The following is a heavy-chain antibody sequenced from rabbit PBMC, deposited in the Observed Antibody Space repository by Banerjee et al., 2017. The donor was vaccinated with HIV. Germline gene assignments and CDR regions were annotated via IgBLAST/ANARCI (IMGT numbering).Heavy chain of an antibody. CDR1: GFSFSSSYY. J-gene: IGHJ6*01. V-gene: IGHV1S40*01. Sequence: QSLEESGGDLVKPGASLTLTCTASGFSFSSSYYMCWVRQAPGKGLEWIACIYAGIIGSTYYASWAKGRFTISKTSSTTVTLQMTSLTAADTATYFCAREVYAGSSGYTEYYYGMDLRGPGTLVTVS. D-gene: IGHD8-1*01. CDR3: AREVYAGSSGYTEYYYGMDL. CDR2: IYAGIIGST.